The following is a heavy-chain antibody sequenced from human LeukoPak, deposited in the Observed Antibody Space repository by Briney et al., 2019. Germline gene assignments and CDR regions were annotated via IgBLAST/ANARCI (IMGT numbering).Heavy chain of an antibody. Sequence: RAGESLRLSCGASGFTFSNYGMLWVRQAPGKGLEWVAFIRYDGNNKLYADSMKGRFTISRDNSKNTLYLQMNSLRAEDTAVYYCAKGRYFDWQNTETDYWGQGTLVTVSS. CDR3: AKGRYFDWQNTETDY. CDR1: GFTFSNYG. J-gene: IGHJ4*02. D-gene: IGHD3-9*01. V-gene: IGHV3-30*02. CDR2: IRYDGNNK.